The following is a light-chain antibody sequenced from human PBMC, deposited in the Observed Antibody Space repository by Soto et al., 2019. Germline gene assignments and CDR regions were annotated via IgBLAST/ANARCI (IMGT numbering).Light chain of an antibody. Sequence: DIVMTHTPLSSPVTLGQPASISCRSSQSLVHDDGNTYLNWLQQRPGQPPRLLLYQISNRFSGVPDRFSGSGAGKDFTLKISRVEAEDVGIYYCMQSTNFPRTFGQGTKVEIX. CDR1: QSLVHDDGNTY. CDR3: MQSTNFPRT. CDR2: QIS. J-gene: IGKJ1*01. V-gene: IGKV2-24*01.